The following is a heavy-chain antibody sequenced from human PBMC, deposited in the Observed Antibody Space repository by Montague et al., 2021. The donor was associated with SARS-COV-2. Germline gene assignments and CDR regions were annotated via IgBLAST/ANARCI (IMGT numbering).Heavy chain of an antibody. CDR1: GFTFSSYW. CDR3: ARVERTTGTTRLGTYYYFYYGMDV. V-gene: IGHV3-7*01. CDR2: IKQDGSEK. J-gene: IGHJ6*02. D-gene: IGHD1-1*01. Sequence: SLRLSCAASGFTFSSYWMSWVRQAPGKGLEWVANIKQDGSEKYYLDSVXGRFTISRDNAKNSLYLQMNSLRAEDTAVYYCARVERTTGTTRLGTYYYFYYGMDVWGQGTTVTVSS.